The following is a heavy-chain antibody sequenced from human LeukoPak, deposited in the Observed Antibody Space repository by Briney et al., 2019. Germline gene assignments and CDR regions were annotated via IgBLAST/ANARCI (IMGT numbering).Heavy chain of an antibody. CDR3: AKDKAAGTFDY. D-gene: IGHD6-13*01. CDR1: GFSFSSYA. Sequence: GGFLRLSCAASGFSFSSYAMSWVRQAPGKGLEWVSGISGSGGSTYYADSVKGRFTISRDNSKNTLYLQMNSLRAEDRAVYYCAKDKAAGTFDYWGQGTLVTVSS. CDR2: ISGSGGST. J-gene: IGHJ4*02. V-gene: IGHV3-23*01.